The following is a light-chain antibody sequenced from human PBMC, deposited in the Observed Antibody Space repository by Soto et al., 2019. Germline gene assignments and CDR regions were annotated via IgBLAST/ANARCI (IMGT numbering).Light chain of an antibody. CDR3: SSFGGTYIDVV. Sequence: QSALTKPPSASGSPGQSVTISCTGTNSDVGNYNYVSWYQQHPDKPPKLMIYEVNKRPSGVPDRFSRSKSGNTASLTVSGLQAEDEADYYCSSFGGTYIDVVFGGGTKVTVL. J-gene: IGLJ2*01. CDR2: EVN. V-gene: IGLV2-8*01. CDR1: NSDVGNYNY.